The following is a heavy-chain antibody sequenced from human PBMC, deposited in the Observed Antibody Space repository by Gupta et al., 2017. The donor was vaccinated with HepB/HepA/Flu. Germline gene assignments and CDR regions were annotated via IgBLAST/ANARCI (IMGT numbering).Heavy chain of an antibody. D-gene: IGHD3-16*01. V-gene: IGHV1-18*01. J-gene: IGHJ3*02. CDR1: GYTFTSYG. CDR2: ISAYNGNT. CDR3: AREALLFTFGGVKGDAFDI. Sequence: QVQLVQSGAEVKKPGASVKVSCKASGYTFTSYGISWVRQAPGQGLEWMGWISAYNGNTNYAQKLQGRVTMTTDTSTSTAYMELRSLRSDDTAVYYCAREALLFTFGGVKGDAFDIWGQGTMVTVSS.